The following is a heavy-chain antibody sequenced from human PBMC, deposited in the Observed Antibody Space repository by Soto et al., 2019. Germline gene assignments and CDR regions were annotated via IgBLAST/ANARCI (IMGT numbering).Heavy chain of an antibody. CDR2: TRNKANSYTT. V-gene: IGHV3-72*01. CDR1: GFTFSDHY. J-gene: IGHJ6*02. CDR3: ARDRCSSTSCYYYYGIDV. D-gene: IGHD2-2*01. Sequence: GGSLRLSCAASGFTFSDHYMDWVRQAPGKGLEWVGRTRNKANSYTTEYAASVKGRFTISRDDSKNSLYLQMNSLKTEDTAVYYCARDRCSSTSCYYYYGIDVWGQGTTVTVSS.